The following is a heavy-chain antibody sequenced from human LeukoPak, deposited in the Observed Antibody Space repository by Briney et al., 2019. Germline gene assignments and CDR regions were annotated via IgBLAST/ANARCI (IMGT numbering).Heavy chain of an antibody. CDR2: INPSGGST. Sequence: GASVKVSCKASGYTFTSYYMHWVRQGPGQGLEWMGIINPSGGSTSYAEKFQGRVTMTRDTSTSTVYMELSSLRSEDTAVYYCARASSVRGGSYHRATSYFDYWGQGTLVTVSS. D-gene: IGHD2-15*01. J-gene: IGHJ4*02. CDR3: ARASSVRGGSYHRATSYFDY. V-gene: IGHV1-46*01. CDR1: GYTFTSYY.